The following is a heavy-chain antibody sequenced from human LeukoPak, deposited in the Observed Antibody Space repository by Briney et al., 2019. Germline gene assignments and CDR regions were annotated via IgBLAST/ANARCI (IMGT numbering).Heavy chain of an antibody. CDR2: ISSSSSTI. Sequence: PGGFLRLSCAASGFTFSSYSMNWVRQAPGKGLEWVSYISSSSSTIYYADSVKGRFTISRDNAKNSLYLQMNSLRAEDTAVYYRARDNGGFGELLLYYFDYWGQGTLVTVSS. D-gene: IGHD3-10*01. V-gene: IGHV3-48*01. CDR3: ARDNGGFGELLLYYFDY. J-gene: IGHJ4*02. CDR1: GFTFSSYS.